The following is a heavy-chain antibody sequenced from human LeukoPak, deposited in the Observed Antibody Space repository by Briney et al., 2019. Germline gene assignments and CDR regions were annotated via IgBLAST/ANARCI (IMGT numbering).Heavy chain of an antibody. CDR3: AREGSSSSLDISDY. Sequence: SVKVSCKASGYTFTGYYMHWVRQAPGQGLEWMGWINPNSGGTNYAQKFQGRVTMTRDTSISTAYMELSRLRSDDTAVYYCAREGSSSSLDISDYWGQGTLVTVSS. J-gene: IGHJ4*02. CDR1: GYTFTGYY. D-gene: IGHD6-6*01. V-gene: IGHV1-2*02. CDR2: INPNSGGT.